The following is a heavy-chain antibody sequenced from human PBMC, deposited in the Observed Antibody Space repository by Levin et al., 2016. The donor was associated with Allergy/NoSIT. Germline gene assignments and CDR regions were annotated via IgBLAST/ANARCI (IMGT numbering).Heavy chain of an antibody. CDR3: ARGRVASDY. CDR2: IKQDGSEK. V-gene: IGHV3-7*03. J-gene: IGHJ4*02. D-gene: IGHD5-12*01. Sequence: VRQAPGKGLEWVANIKQDGSEKYYVDSVKGRFTISRDNAKNSLYLQMNSLRAEDTAVYYCARGRVASDYWGRGTLVTVSS.